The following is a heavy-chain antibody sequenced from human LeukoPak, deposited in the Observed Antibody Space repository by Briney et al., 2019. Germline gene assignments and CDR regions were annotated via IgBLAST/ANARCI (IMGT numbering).Heavy chain of an antibody. Sequence: SQTLSLTCTVSGGSISSGGYYWSWIRQPPGKGLEWIGYIYHSGSTYYNPSLKSRVTISVDRSKNQFSLKLSSVTAADTAVYYCARDLIAARRFDYWGQGTLVTVSS. V-gene: IGHV4-30-2*01. D-gene: IGHD6-6*01. CDR1: GGSISSGGYY. J-gene: IGHJ4*02. CDR2: IYHSGST. CDR3: ARDLIAARRFDY.